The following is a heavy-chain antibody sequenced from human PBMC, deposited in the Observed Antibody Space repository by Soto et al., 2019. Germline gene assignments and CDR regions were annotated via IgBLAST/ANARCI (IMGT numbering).Heavy chain of an antibody. CDR3: AREDSIIIPAVSDF. CDR1: GFTFNNYG. CDR2: VSKSDYT. Sequence: GGSLRLSCVVSGFTFNNYGINWVRQAPGKGLEWVSSVSKSDYTYYSDSVKGRFTISRDNAKNSVSLQMNTLRAEDTAVYYCAREDSIIIPAVSDFWGQGTLVTVSS. D-gene: IGHD2-2*01. V-gene: IGHV3-21*01. J-gene: IGHJ4*02.